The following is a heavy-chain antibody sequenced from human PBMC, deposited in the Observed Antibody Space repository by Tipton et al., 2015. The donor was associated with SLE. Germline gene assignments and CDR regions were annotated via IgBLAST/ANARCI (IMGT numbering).Heavy chain of an antibody. J-gene: IGHJ6*02. D-gene: IGHD2-8*01. CDR3: ARTLNGMDV. V-gene: IGHV1-18*01. Sequence: QLVQSGAEVKKPGASVKVSCKASGYTFTTYGVTWVRQAPGQGLEWMGWISAFNGNTNYAQKFRGRFTMTTDTSTSTAYMDLRSLTSDDTAVYYCARTLNGMDVWGQGTAVTVSS. CDR2: ISAFNGNT. CDR1: GYTFTTYG.